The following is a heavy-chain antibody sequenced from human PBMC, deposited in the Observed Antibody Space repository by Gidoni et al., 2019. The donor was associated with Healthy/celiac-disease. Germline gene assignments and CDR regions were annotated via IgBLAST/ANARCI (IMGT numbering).Heavy chain of an antibody. CDR2: IYHSGST. V-gene: IGHV4-38-2*01. CDR1: GYSISSGYY. D-gene: IGHD3-3*01. J-gene: IGHJ4*02. CDR3: ARPMSGYGIHFDY. Sequence: QVQLQESGPGLVKPSETLSLTCAVSGYSISSGYYWGWIRQPPGKGLEWIGSIYHSGSTYYNPSLKSRVTISVDTSKNQFSLKLSSVTAADTAVYYCARPMSGYGIHFDYWGQGTLVTVSS.